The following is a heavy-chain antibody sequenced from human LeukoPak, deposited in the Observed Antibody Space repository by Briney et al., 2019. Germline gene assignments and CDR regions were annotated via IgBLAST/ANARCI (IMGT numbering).Heavy chain of an antibody. V-gene: IGHV1-8*01. Sequence: GASVKVSCKASGYTFTSYDINWVRQATGQGLEWMGWMNPNSGNTGYAQKFQGRVTITRNTSISTAYMELSSLRSEDTAVYYCARIVRNSSSWYAPFSSWFDPWGQGTLVTVSS. D-gene: IGHD6-13*01. CDR3: ARIVRNSSSWYAPFSSWFDP. CDR1: GYTFTSYD. J-gene: IGHJ5*02. CDR2: MNPNSGNT.